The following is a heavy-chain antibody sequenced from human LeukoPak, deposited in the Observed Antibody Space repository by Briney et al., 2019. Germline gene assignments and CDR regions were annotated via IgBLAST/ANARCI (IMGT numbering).Heavy chain of an antibody. CDR2: MNPNSGNT. CDR1: GYTFTNYD. J-gene: IGHJ4*02. D-gene: IGHD3-22*01. V-gene: IGHV1-8*03. CDR3: ARAVVVITPRTTKIKRYYFDY. Sequence: RASVKVSCKASGYTFTNYDINWVRQATGQGLEWMGWMNPNSGNTGYAQKFQGRVTITGNTSITTAYLELSSLRSEDTAVYYCARAVVVITPRTTKIKRYYFDYWGQGTLVTVSS.